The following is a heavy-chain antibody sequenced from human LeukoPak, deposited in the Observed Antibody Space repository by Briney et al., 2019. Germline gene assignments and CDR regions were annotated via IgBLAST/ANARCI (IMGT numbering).Heavy chain of an antibody. CDR1: GFTFSSYS. CDR3: AKGWYPNY. J-gene: IGHJ4*02. D-gene: IGHD6-13*01. V-gene: IGHV3-23*01. CDR2: IRGSGGST. Sequence: GGSLRLSCAASGFTFSSYSMNWVRQAPGKGLEWVSAIRGSGGSTYYADSVKGRFTISRDNSKNTLYLQMNSLRADDTAVYYCAKGWYPNYWGQGILVIVSS.